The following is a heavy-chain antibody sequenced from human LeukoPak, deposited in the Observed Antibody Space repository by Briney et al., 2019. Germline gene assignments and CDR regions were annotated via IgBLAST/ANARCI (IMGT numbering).Heavy chain of an antibody. CDR1: GGSLSGYY. V-gene: IGHV4-59*08. Sequence: SETLSLTCAVYGGSLSGYYWSWIRQPPGKGLEWIGYIYYSGSTNYNPSLKSRVTISVDTSKNQFSLKLSSVTAADTGVYYCARQTNSTWSLYMDVWGKGTTVTVSS. J-gene: IGHJ6*03. CDR2: IYYSGST. CDR3: ARQTNSTWSLYMDV. D-gene: IGHD6-13*01.